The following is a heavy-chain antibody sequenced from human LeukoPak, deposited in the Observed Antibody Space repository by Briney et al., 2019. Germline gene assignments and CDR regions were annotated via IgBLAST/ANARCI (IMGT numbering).Heavy chain of an antibody. J-gene: IGHJ4*02. D-gene: IGHD3-3*01. CDR2: ISGSGGST. CDR3: AKSPHVLRFLEWLSEVDY. V-gene: IGHV3-23*01. Sequence: GGSLRLSCAASGFTFSSYAMSWVRQAPGKGLEWVSAISGSGGSTYYADSVKGRFTISRDNSKNTLYLQMNSLRAEDTAVYYCAKSPHVLRFLEWLSEVDYWGQGTLVTVSS. CDR1: GFTFSSYA.